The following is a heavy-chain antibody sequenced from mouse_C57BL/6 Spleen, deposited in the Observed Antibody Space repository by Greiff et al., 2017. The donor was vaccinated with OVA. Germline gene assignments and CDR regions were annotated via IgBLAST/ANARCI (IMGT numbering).Heavy chain of an antibody. CDR1: GYTFTSYW. D-gene: IGHD1-1*01. J-gene: IGHJ1*03. V-gene: IGHV1-64*01. Sequence: QVQLQQPGAELVKPGASVKLSCKASGYTFTSYWMHWVKQRPGQGLEWIGMIHPNSGSTNSNEKFKSKATLTVDKSSSTAYMQLSSLTSEDSAVYYCATTTVVATPYWYFDVWGTGTTVTVSS. CDR3: ATTTVVATPYWYFDV. CDR2: IHPNSGST.